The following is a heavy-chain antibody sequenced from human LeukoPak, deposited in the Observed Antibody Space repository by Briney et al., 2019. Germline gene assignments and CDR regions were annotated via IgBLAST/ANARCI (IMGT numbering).Heavy chain of an antibody. Sequence: ASVKVSCKASGYTFTSYAMHWVRQAPGQRLEWMGWINAGNGNTKYSQKLQGRVTITRDTSASTAYMELSSLRSEDTAVYYCARVITVRGVMGAFDIWGQGTMVTVSS. CDR3: ARVITVRGVMGAFDI. D-gene: IGHD3-10*01. J-gene: IGHJ3*02. V-gene: IGHV1-3*01. CDR1: GYTFTSYA. CDR2: INAGNGNT.